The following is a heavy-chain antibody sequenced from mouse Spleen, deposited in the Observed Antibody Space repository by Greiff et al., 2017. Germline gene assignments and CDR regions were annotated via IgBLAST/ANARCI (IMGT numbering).Heavy chain of an antibody. CDR3: ARIYDGSYLYYAMDY. Sequence: EVKVIESGPGLAKPSQTLYLTCSVTGYSITSDYWNWIRKFPGNKLEYMGYISYSGSTYYNPSLKSRIFITRDTSKNQYYLQLNSETTEDTATYYCARIYDGSYLYYAMDYWGQGTSVTVSS. CDR2: ISYSGST. J-gene: IGHJ4*01. CDR1: GYSITSDY. D-gene: IGHD2-1*01. V-gene: IGHV3-8*01.